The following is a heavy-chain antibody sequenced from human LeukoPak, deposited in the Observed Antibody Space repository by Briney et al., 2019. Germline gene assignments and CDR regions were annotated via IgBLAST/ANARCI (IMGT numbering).Heavy chain of an antibody. CDR2: ISYDGSNK. D-gene: IGHD2-8*02. V-gene: IGHV3-30-3*01. CDR3: AKVTGGRGGRKYYFDY. J-gene: IGHJ4*02. CDR1: GFTFSSYA. Sequence: QPGRSLRLSCAASGFTFSSYAMHWVRQAPGKGLEWVAVISYDGSNKYYADSVKGRFTISRDNSKNTLYLQMNSLRAEDTAVYYCAKVTGGRGGRKYYFDYWGQGTLVTVSS.